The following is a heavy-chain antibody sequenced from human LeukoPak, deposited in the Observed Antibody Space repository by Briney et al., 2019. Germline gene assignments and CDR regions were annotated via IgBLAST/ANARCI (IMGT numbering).Heavy chain of an antibody. CDR2: IYYSGTT. Sequence: SEALSLTCIVSGGSISSYYWSWIRQPPGKGLEWIGYIYYSGTTNYNPSLESRVTISVDTSRNQFSLKLTSVTAADTAVYYCARLMGSTSRVSDSCGQGTLVTVSS. D-gene: IGHD2-2*01. CDR1: GGSISSYY. CDR3: ARLMGSTSRVSDS. J-gene: IGHJ4*02. V-gene: IGHV4-59*08.